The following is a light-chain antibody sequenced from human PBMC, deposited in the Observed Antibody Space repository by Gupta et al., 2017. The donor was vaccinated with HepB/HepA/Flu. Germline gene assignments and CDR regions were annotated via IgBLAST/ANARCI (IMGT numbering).Light chain of an antibody. CDR1: QTIGKR. J-gene: IGKJ1*01. CDR3: QEYDSFPWA. V-gene: IGKV1-5*03. CDR2: EVS. Sequence: DIPMTQSPSTLSASIGDRVTNTCRTSQTIGKRLAWYQQHPGKAPQFLIYEVSNLEDGVPSRFSGSGSETDFTLTITSLQPDDFATYYCQEYDSFPWAFGQGTKVDIK.